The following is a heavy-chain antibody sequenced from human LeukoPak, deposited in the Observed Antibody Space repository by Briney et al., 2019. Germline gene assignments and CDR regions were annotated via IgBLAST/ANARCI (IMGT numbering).Heavy chain of an antibody. Sequence: GASVKVSCKASGHTFTSYGISWVRQAPGQGLEWMGWISAYNGNTNYAQKLQGRVTMTTDTSTSTAYMELRSLRSDDTAVYYCASGGYYDSSGYYPVDYWGQGTLVTVSS. CDR3: ASGGYYDSSGYYPVDY. D-gene: IGHD3-22*01. V-gene: IGHV1-18*01. CDR1: GHTFTSYG. CDR2: ISAYNGNT. J-gene: IGHJ4*02.